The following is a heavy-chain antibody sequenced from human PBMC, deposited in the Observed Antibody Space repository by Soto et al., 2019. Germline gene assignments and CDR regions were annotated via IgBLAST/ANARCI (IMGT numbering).Heavy chain of an antibody. CDR2: IIPIFGTA. Sequence: QVQLVQSGAEVKKPGSSVKVSCKASGGTFSSYAISWVRQAPGQGLEWMGGIIPIFGTANYAQKFQGRVTITADESTSTAYMGLSSLRSEDTAVYYCARSLYDSSGYYSGGGVDYWGQGTLVTVSS. CDR3: ARSLYDSSGYYSGGGVDY. CDR1: GGTFSSYA. J-gene: IGHJ4*02. V-gene: IGHV1-69*01. D-gene: IGHD3-22*01.